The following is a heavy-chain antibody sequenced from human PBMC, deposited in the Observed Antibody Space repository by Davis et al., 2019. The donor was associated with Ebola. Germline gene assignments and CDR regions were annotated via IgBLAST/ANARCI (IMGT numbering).Heavy chain of an antibody. Sequence: SLKISCEASGFTFRNYAMHWVRQAPGKGLEWVSGITWNSGRLDYADSVKGRFTISRDNAKNSLFLQMNSLRPEDTAVYYCARALAGNYMDVWGKGTTVTVSS. J-gene: IGHJ6*03. V-gene: IGHV3-9*01. CDR2: ITWNSGRL. CDR3: ARALAGNYMDV. D-gene: IGHD3-10*01. CDR1: GFTFRNYA.